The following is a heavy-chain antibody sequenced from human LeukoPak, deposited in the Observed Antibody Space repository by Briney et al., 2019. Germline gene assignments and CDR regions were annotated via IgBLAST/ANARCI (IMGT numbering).Heavy chain of an antibody. D-gene: IGHD3-22*01. CDR3: ACMIVVTKGYFDY. V-gene: IGHV3-23*01. CDR1: GFTFSSYA. Sequence: GGSLRLSCAASGFTFSSYAMSWVRQAPGKGLEWVSAISGSGGSTYYADSVKGRFTISRDNSKNTLYLQMNSLRAEDTAVYYCACMIVVTKGYFDYWGQGTLVTVSS. J-gene: IGHJ4*02. CDR2: ISGSGGST.